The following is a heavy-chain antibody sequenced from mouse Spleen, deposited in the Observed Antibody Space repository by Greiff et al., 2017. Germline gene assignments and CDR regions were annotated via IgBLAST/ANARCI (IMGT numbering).Heavy chain of an antibody. Sequence: QVQLKESGAELVKPGASVKISCKASGYAFSSYWMNWVKQRPGKGLEWIGWFYPGSGSIKYNEKFKDKATLTADKSSSTVYMELSRLTSEDSAVYFCARHERNWEYFDYWGQGTTLTVSS. D-gene: IGHD4-1*01. CDR3: ARHERNWEYFDY. V-gene: IGHV1-62-2*01. CDR1: GYAFSSYW. CDR2: FYPGSGSI. J-gene: IGHJ2*01.